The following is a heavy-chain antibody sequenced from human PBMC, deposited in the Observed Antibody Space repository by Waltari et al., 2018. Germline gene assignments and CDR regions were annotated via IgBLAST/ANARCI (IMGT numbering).Heavy chain of an antibody. CDR3: ARAVGRASRGGGAFDL. J-gene: IGHJ3*01. CDR2: ISYNGSHQ. Sequence: QEQLVDSGGGVVQPGRSLRLSCAGSRFNFGSYAMSWGRQAPGKGLEWVALISYNGSHQNYANPGKGRFTISRDNSRHTLYLQLNNLRPEDTGTYYCARAVGRASRGGGAFDLWGQGTPVTVSS. V-gene: IGHV3-30*04. CDR1: RFNFGSYA. D-gene: IGHD2-2*01.